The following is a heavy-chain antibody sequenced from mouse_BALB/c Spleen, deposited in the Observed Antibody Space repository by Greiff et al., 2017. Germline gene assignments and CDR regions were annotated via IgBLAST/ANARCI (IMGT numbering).Heavy chain of an antibody. D-gene: IGHD2-4*01. CDR3: GADYGYAMDY. CDR1: GFTFNTYA. V-gene: IGHV10-1*02. Sequence: EVHLVESGGGLVQPKGSLKLSCAASGFTFNTYAMNWVRQAPGKGLEWVARIRSKSNNYATYYADSVKDRFTISRDDSQSMLYLQMNNLKTEDTAMYYCGADYGYAMDYWGQGTSVTVSS. CDR2: IRSKSNNYAT. J-gene: IGHJ4*01.